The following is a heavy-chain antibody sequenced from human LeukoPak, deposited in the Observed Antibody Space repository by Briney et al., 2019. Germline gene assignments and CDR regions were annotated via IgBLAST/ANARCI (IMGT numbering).Heavy chain of an antibody. V-gene: IGHV5-51*01. Sequence: GESLKISCKGSGYSFTSYWIGWVRQMAGKGLEWMGIIYPGDSDTRYSPSFQGQVTISADKSISTAYLQWSSLKASDTAMYYCAREHRLLWFGESNDAFDIWGQGTMVTVSS. CDR3: AREHRLLWFGESNDAFDI. J-gene: IGHJ3*02. CDR1: GYSFTSYW. CDR2: IYPGDSDT. D-gene: IGHD3-10*01.